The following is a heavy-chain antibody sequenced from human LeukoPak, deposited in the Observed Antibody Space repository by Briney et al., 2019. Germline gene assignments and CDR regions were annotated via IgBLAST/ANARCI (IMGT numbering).Heavy chain of an antibody. CDR3: ARDLITMVRGVIGY. J-gene: IGHJ4*02. CDR2: ISAYNGNT. D-gene: IGHD3-10*01. CDR1: GYTFTSYG. V-gene: IGHV1-18*01. Sequence: GESLKISCKASGYTFTSYGISWVRQAPGQGLEWMGWISAYNGNTNYAQKLQGRVTMTTDTSTSTAYMELRSLRSDDTAVYYCARDLITMVRGVIGYWGQGTLVTVSS.